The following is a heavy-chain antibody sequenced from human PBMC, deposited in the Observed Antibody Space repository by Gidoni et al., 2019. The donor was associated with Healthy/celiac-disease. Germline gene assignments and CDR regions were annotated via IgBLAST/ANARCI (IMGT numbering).Heavy chain of an antibody. CDR1: GFTFSSYA. D-gene: IGHD2-2*03. V-gene: IGHV3-23*01. Sequence: EVQLLESGGGLVQPGGSLRLSCAASGFTFSSYAMSWVRQAPGKGLEWVSAISGSGGSTYYADSVKGRFTISRDNSKNTLYLQMNSLRAEDTAVYYCAPMDIVVVPAAAPLDYWGQGTLVTVSS. CDR3: APMDIVVVPAAAPLDY. CDR2: ISGSGGST. J-gene: IGHJ4*02.